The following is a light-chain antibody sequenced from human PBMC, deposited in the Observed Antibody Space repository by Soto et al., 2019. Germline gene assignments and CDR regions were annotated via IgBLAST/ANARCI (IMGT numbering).Light chain of an antibody. CDR2: DAS. CDR3: KQRSNWRT. J-gene: IGKJ1*01. V-gene: IGKV3-11*01. Sequence: EIVLTQSPATLSLSPGARATLSCRASQSVSSYLAWYQQKPGQAPRLLIYDASNRATGIPARFSGSGSGTDFTLTISSLEPEDFAVYYCKQRSNWRTVGNGTKVDIK. CDR1: QSVSSY.